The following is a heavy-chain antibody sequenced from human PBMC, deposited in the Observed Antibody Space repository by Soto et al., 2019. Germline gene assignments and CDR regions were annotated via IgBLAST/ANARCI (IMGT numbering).Heavy chain of an antibody. CDR1: GYSFTSYW. Sequence: GESLKISCKGSGYSFTSYWIGWVRQMPGKGLEWMGIIYPGDSDTRYSPSFQGQVTISADKSISTAYLQWSSLKASDTAMYYCAKTYYDFWSGYHHWGQGTLVTVSS. V-gene: IGHV5-51*01. J-gene: IGHJ5*02. CDR3: AKTYYDFWSGYHH. D-gene: IGHD3-3*01. CDR2: IYPGDSDT.